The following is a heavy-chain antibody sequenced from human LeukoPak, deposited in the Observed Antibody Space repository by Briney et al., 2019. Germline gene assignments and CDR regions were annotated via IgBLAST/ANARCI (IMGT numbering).Heavy chain of an antibody. CDR1: GFTVSSYS. D-gene: IGHD6-19*01. J-gene: IGHJ4*02. CDR2: ISSSSSDI. Sequence: GASLRLSCAASGFTVSSYSMNWVRQAPGKGLEWVSSISSSSSDIYYEDSVKGRFTISRDNAKNSLYLQMNSLRAEDTAVYYCARDLEGQWLVEGGYFDYGGQGTLVTVSS. CDR3: ARDLEGQWLVEGGYFDY. V-gene: IGHV3-21*01.